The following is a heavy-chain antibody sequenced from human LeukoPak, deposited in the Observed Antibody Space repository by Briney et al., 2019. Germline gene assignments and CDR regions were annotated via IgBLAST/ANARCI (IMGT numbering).Heavy chain of an antibody. CDR3: ARDASGDFSGMDV. Sequence: GGPLRLSCAASGFTFSSYSVNWVRQAPGKGLEWVSSISSSSSYIYYADSVKGRFTISRDNAKNSLYLQMNSLRAEDTAVYYCARDASGDFSGMDVWGKGTTVTVSS. J-gene: IGHJ6*04. D-gene: IGHD3-3*01. CDR2: ISSSSSYI. CDR1: GFTFSSYS. V-gene: IGHV3-21*01.